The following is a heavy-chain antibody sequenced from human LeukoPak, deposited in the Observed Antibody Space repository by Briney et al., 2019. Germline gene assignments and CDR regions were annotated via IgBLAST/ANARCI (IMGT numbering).Heavy chain of an antibody. V-gene: IGHV3-15*01. Sequence: GGSLRLSCAASGFTFSNAWMNWVRQAPGKGLEWVDRIKSKTDAGTTDYAAPVKGRFTISRDDSKNTLYLQMNSLKTEDTAVYYCTTETYQFSSGWSFDYWGQGTLVTVSS. CDR3: TTETYQFSSGWSFDY. D-gene: IGHD6-19*01. CDR2: IKSKTDAGTT. CDR1: GFTFSNAW. J-gene: IGHJ4*02.